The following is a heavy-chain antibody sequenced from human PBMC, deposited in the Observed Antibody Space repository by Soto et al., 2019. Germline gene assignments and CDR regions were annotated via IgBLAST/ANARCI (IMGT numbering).Heavy chain of an antibody. Sequence: QVQLVQSGADVKKPGSSVKVSCKTSGGSFGSSAISWVRQAPAQGLEWMGEIIPVFDKANYAQNFQGRLTITADELTGTVFMELSSLRSEDTAVYFCARLRRDWGEAVDLWGLGTLVTVSS. CDR1: GGSFGSSA. J-gene: IGHJ3*01. D-gene: IGHD3-16*01. CDR3: ARLRRDWGEAVDL. CDR2: IIPVFDKA. V-gene: IGHV1-69*01.